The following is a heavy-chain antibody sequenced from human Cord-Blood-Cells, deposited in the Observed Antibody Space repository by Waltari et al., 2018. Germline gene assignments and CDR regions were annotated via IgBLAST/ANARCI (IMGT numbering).Heavy chain of an antibody. J-gene: IGHJ4*02. D-gene: IGHD3-3*01. CDR1: GFTFSSYS. CDR2: ISSSSYI. Sequence: EVQLVESGGGLVKPGGYLRLSCAASGFTFSSYSMNWVRQAPGKGLEWVSSISSSSYIYYADSVKGRFTISRDNAKNSLYLQMNSLRVEDTAVYYCARDGFDFWSGPDYWGQGTLVTVSS. CDR3: ARDGFDFWSGPDY. V-gene: IGHV3-21*01.